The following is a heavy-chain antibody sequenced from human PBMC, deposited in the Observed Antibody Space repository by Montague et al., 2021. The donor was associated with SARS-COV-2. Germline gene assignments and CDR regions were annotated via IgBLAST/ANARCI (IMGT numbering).Heavy chain of an antibody. V-gene: IGHV4-59*13. CDR1: GGSISSYN. J-gene: IGHJ4*02. D-gene: IGHD3-22*01. CDR3: TSDSHYHDSSGHFDY. Sequence: SETLSLTCTVSGGSISSYNWSWIRQPPGKGLEWIGYIYYSGSTNYNPSPKSRVTISVDTSKNQFSLKLSSVTAADTAVYYCTSDSHYHDSSGHFDYWGQGTLVTVSS. CDR2: IYYSGST.